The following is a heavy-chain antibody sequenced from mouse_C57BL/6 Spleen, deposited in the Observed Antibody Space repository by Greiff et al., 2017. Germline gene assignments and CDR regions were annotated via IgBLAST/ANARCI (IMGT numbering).Heavy chain of an antibody. D-gene: IGHD1-1*01. J-gene: IGHJ4*01. Sequence: QVQLQQSGAELARPGASVKMSCKASGYTFTSYTMHWVKQRPGQGLEWIGYINPSSGYTKYNQKFKDKATLTADKSSSTAYMQLSRLTSEDSAVDYCARGILITTVVATDAMDYWGQGTSVTVSS. CDR2: INPSSGYT. CDR1: GYTFTSYT. V-gene: IGHV1-4*01. CDR3: ARGILITTVVATDAMDY.